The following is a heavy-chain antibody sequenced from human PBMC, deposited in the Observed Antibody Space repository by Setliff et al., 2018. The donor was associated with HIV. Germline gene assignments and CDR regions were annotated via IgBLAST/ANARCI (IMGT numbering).Heavy chain of an antibody. V-gene: IGHV1-69-2*01. J-gene: IGHJ5*02. Sequence: ASVKVSCKTSGYFFSEFSIHWVQQAPGKGLEWMGRVNPEDGETIYAEKFQGRVTITTDTSTDTAYMELSSLRFDDTAVYYCARAGGGWYNWFELWGPGTPVTVSS. CDR2: VNPEDGET. D-gene: IGHD3-16*01. CDR1: GYFFSEFS. CDR3: ARAGGGWYNWFEL.